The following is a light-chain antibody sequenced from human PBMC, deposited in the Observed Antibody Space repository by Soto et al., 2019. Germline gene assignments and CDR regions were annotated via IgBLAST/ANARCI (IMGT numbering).Light chain of an antibody. CDR3: QSYDSRLSGYV. Sequence: QSVLTQPPSVSGAPGQRVTISCTGSSSNIGAGYDVHWYQQLPETAPKRLIYGNSNRPSGVPDRFSGSKSGTSASLAITGLQAEDEADYYCQSYDSRLSGYVFGTGTKLTVL. CDR2: GNS. CDR1: SSNIGAGYD. V-gene: IGLV1-40*01. J-gene: IGLJ1*01.